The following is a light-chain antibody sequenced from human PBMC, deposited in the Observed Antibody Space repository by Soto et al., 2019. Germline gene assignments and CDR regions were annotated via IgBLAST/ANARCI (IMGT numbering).Light chain of an antibody. CDR1: RSVSSSY. CDR2: DAS. CDR3: LQRSDWPIT. V-gene: IGKV3D-20*02. Sequence: IVLTQSPGTLSFSPGEGATLSCRSSRSVSSSYLAWYQQKPGQAPRLLIYDASTRATGIPARFSGSGSGTDFTLTISYLEPEDFAVYYCLQRSDWPITFGQGTRLEIK. J-gene: IGKJ5*01.